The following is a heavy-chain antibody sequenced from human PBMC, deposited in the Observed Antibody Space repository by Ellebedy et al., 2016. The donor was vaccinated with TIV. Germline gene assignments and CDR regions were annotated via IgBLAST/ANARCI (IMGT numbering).Heavy chain of an antibody. CDR3: ARDPGGGGDYGDNWFDP. Sequence: GGSLRLSCAASGFTVSSYFMSWLRQAPGKGLEWVSVLYKDGKSNYTDSVNGRFTVSRDNSKNTLYLQMDSLRAEDTAVYYCARDPGGGGDYGDNWFDPWGQGTLVTVSS. D-gene: IGHD3-16*01. J-gene: IGHJ5*02. CDR2: LYKDGKS. CDR1: GFTVSSYF. V-gene: IGHV3-66*01.